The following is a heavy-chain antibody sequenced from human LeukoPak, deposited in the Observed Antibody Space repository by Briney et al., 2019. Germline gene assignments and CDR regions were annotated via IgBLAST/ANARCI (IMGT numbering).Heavy chain of an antibody. CDR3: ARLSTVTTSFDY. J-gene: IGHJ4*02. D-gene: IGHD4-17*01. Sequence: SETLSLTCTVSGYSISSGYYWSWIRQPAGKGLEWIGRIYTSGTTHYNPSLKSRVTMSVDTSKNQFSLKLSSVTAADTAVYYCARLSTVTTSFDYWGQGTLVTVSS. CDR2: IYTSGTT. CDR1: GYSISSGYY. V-gene: IGHV4-4*07.